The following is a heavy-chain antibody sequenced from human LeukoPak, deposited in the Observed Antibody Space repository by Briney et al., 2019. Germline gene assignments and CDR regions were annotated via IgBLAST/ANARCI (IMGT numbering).Heavy chain of an antibody. J-gene: IGHJ4*02. V-gene: IGHV4-30-2*01. Sequence: SQTLSLTCAVSGGSISSGGYSWSWIRQPPGKGLEWIGYIYHSGSTYYNPSLKSRVTISVDRSKNQFSLKLGSVTAADTAVYYCARADTAMVVHFDYWGQGTLVTVSS. CDR1: GGSISSGGYS. D-gene: IGHD5-18*01. CDR2: IYHSGST. CDR3: ARADTAMVVHFDY.